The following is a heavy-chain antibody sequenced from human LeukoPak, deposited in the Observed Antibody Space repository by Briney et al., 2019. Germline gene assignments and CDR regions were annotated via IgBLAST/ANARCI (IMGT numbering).Heavy chain of an antibody. V-gene: IGHV4-59*08. Sequence: SETLSLTCTVSGGSISSYYWSWIRQPPGKGLEWIGYIYYSGSTNYNPSLKSRVTISVDTSKNQFSLKLSSVTAADTAVYYCARQLVPTVVTRSYWYFDHWGRGTLVTVSS. J-gene: IGHJ2*01. CDR3: ARQLVPTVVTRSYWYFDH. CDR1: GGSISSYY. D-gene: IGHD4-23*01. CDR2: IYYSGST.